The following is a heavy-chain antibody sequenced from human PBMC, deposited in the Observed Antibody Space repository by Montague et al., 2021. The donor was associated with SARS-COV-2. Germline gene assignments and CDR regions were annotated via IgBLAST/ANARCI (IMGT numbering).Heavy chain of an antibody. J-gene: IGHJ3*02. D-gene: IGHD4-23*01. CDR2: TYDGGAV. V-gene: IGHV4-59*01. CDR1: GGSITGYY. Sequence: SETLSLTCTVSGGSITGYYWSWLGRSPGKGLEWIAYTYDGGAVNYNPSLGSRVTISTDTSKNQLSLKVNSVTAADTAVYYCVRDHPYGGPRGAYDIWGQGTVVTVSS. CDR3: VRDHPYGGPRGAYDI.